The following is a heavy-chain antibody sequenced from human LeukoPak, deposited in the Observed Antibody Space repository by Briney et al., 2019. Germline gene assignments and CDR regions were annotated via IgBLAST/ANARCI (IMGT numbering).Heavy chain of an antibody. CDR3: ARDYYDRPQEKNFDY. D-gene: IGHD3-22*01. CDR2: FDPEDGET. CDR1: GYTLTELS. J-gene: IGHJ4*02. V-gene: IGHV1-24*01. Sequence: ASVKVSCKVSGYTLTELSMHWVRQAPGKGLEWMGGFDPEDGETIYAQKFQGRVTMTEDTSTDTAYMELSSLRSEDTAVYYCARDYYDRPQEKNFDYWGQGTLVTVSS.